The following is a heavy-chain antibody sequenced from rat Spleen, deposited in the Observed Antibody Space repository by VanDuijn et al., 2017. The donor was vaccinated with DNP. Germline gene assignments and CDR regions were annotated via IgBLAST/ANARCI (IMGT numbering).Heavy chain of an antibody. CDR1: GFTFSDYH. D-gene: IGHD1-4*01. CDR2: IFYDDTRT. V-gene: IGHV5S10*01. Sequence: EVQLVASGGGLVQPGRSLKLSCTASGFTFSDYHMAWVRQAPKKGLEWVATIFYDDTRTYYRDSVKGRFTISRDNAKSTLYLQLDSLRSEDTATYYCATSPGPNWFAYWGQGTLVTVSS. J-gene: IGHJ3*01. CDR3: ATSPGPNWFAY.